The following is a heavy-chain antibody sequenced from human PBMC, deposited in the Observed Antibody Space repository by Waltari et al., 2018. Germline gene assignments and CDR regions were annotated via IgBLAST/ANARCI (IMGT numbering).Heavy chain of an antibody. V-gene: IGHV4-38-2*01. CDR1: GYSLRSGYY. D-gene: IGHD1-26*01. J-gene: IGHJ4*02. CDR2: IYHSGST. Sequence: QVQLQESGPGLVKPSETLSLTCAVSGYSLRSGYYWGWIRQPPGKGLEWIGSIYHSGSTYYNPSLKSRVTISVDTSKNQFSLKLSSVTAADTAVYYCARLATRELLGWEADYWGQGTLVTVSS. CDR3: ARLATRELLGWEADY.